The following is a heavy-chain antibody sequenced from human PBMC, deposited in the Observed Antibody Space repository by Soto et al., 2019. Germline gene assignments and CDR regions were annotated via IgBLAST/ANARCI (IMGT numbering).Heavy chain of an antibody. D-gene: IGHD3-10*01. CDR2: IAYDGSNK. Sequence: PVGSLRLSCAAFGLTFSSYGMHWVRQAPGKGLEWVAVIAYDGSNKYYADSVKGRFTISRDNAKNTLYLQMNSLRAEDTAVYYCAKGGDGVWFGELSNCFDYWGQGTLVTVSS. J-gene: IGHJ4*02. CDR1: GLTFSSYG. V-gene: IGHV3-30*18. CDR3: AKGGDGVWFGELSNCFDY.